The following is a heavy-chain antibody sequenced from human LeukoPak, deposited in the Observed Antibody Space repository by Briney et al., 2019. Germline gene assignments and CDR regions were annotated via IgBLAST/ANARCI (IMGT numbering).Heavy chain of an antibody. J-gene: IGHJ5*02. Sequence: SETLSLTCAVYGGSFSGYYWSWIRQPPGKRLEWIGEINHSGSTNYNPSLKSRVTISVDTSKNQFSLKLSSVTAADTAVYYCARGRDSLSYWFDPWGQGTLVTVSS. CDR1: GGSFSGYY. CDR3: ARGRDSLSYWFDP. V-gene: IGHV4-34*01. D-gene: IGHD2-15*01. CDR2: INHSGST.